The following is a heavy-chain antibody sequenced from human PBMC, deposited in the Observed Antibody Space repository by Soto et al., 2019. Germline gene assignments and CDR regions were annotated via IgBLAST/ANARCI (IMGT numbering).Heavy chain of an antibody. CDR3: ASSGPSKTYYYYGMDV. J-gene: IGHJ6*02. Sequence: SETLSLTCTVPGGSISSGYYYWRWIRQPPRKGKKWIGYIYYSGSTFFNPSLKSRVIISVDTSKNQFSLKLSFVTAADTAVFYCASSGPSKTYYYYGMDVWGQVTTDTVSS. D-gene: IGHD3-10*01. V-gene: IGHV4-30-4*02. CDR2: IYYSGST. CDR1: GGSISSGYYY.